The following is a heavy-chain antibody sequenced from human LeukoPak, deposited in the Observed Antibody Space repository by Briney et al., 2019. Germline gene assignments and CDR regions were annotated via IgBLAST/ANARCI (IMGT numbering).Heavy chain of an antibody. D-gene: IGHD6-19*01. Sequence: ASVKVSCKASGYTFTGYYMHWVRQAPGQGLEWMGRINPNSAGTNYAQKFQGRVTMTRDTSISTAYMELGRLRSDDTAVYYCAISLRGYSSYFDYWGQGTLVTVSS. J-gene: IGHJ4*02. CDR2: INPNSAGT. CDR1: GYTFTGYY. CDR3: AISLRGYSSYFDY. V-gene: IGHV1-2*06.